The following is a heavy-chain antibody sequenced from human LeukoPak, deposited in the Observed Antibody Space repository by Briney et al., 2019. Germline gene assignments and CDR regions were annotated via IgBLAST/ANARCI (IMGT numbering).Heavy chain of an antibody. V-gene: IGHV3-21*01. Sequence: GGSLRLSCAASGFTFSSYSMNWVRQAPGKGLEWVSSISSSSSYIYYADSVKGRFTISRDNAKNSLYLQMNSLRAEDTAVYYCARDCCVGYSINYVVDYWGQGTLVTVSS. D-gene: IGHD4-11*01. J-gene: IGHJ4*02. CDR2: ISSSSSYI. CDR1: GFTFSSYS. CDR3: ARDCCVGYSINYVVDY.